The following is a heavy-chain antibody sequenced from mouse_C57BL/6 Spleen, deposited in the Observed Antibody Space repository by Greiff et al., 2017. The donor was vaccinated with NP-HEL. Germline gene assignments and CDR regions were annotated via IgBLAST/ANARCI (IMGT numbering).Heavy chain of an antibody. J-gene: IGHJ1*03. Sequence: QVQLQQSGAELARPGASVKLSCKASGYTFTSYGISWVKQRTGQGLEWIGEIYPRSGNTYYNEKFKGKATLTADKSSSTAYMELRSLTSEDAAVYFCARSFDGYPDVWGTGTTVTVSS. CDR3: ARSFDGYPDV. CDR1: GYTFTSYG. D-gene: IGHD2-3*01. CDR2: IYPRSGNT. V-gene: IGHV1-81*01.